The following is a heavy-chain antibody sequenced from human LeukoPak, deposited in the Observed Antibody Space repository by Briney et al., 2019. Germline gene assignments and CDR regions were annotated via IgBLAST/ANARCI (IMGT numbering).Heavy chain of an antibody. Sequence: SQTLSLTCAISGDSVSSNSAAWSWIRQSPSRGLEWLGRTYYRSKWYHDFAPSVKSRITINPNTSKNQFSLQLNSVTPDDTAVYFCARKLALWGQGTLVTVSS. J-gene: IGHJ4*02. V-gene: IGHV6-1*01. CDR3: ARKLAL. CDR2: TYYRSKWYH. CDR1: GDSVSSNSAA.